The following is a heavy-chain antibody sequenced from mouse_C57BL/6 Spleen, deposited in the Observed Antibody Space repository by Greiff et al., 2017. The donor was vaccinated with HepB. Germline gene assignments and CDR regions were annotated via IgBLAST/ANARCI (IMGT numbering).Heavy chain of an antibody. CDR1: GYTFTEYT. CDR3: ARHEGPTTVPAWFAY. Sequence: QVQLQQSGAELVKPGASVKLSCKASGYTFTEYTIHWVKQRSGHGLEWIGWFYPGSGSIKYNEKFKDKATLTADKSSSTGYMELSRLTSEDSAVYFCARHEGPTTVPAWFAYWGQGTLVTVSA. J-gene: IGHJ3*01. D-gene: IGHD2-9*01. CDR2: FYPGSGSI. V-gene: IGHV1-62-2*01.